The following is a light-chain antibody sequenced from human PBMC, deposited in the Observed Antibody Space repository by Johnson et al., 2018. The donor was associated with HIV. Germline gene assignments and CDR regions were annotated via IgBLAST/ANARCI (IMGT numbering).Light chain of an antibody. V-gene: IGLV1-51*01. CDR1: SSNIGNNY. CDR2: DNN. Sequence: QSVLTQPPSVSAAPGQKVTISCSGSSSNIGNNYVSWYQQLPGTAPKLLIYDNNKRPSGIPDRFSGSKSGTSAPLGITAIQTGDEADYYCGTWDSSLSAGFYVFGTGTKVTVL. CDR3: GTWDSSLSAGFYV. J-gene: IGLJ1*01.